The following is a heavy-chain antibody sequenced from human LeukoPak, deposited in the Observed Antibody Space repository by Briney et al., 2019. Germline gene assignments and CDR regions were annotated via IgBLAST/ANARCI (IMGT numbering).Heavy chain of an antibody. Sequence: ASVKVSCKASGYTFTGYYMHWVRQAPGQGLEWMGWINPNSGGTNYAQKFQGRVTMTRDTSISTAYMELSRLRSNDTAVYYCARGAFYYYGSGSYSGMDVWGQGTTVTVSS. V-gene: IGHV1-2*02. CDR2: INPNSGGT. J-gene: IGHJ6*02. D-gene: IGHD3-10*01. CDR1: GYTFTGYY. CDR3: ARGAFYYYGSGSYSGMDV.